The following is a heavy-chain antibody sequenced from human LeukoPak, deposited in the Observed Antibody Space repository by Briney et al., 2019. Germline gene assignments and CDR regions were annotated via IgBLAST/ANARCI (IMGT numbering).Heavy chain of an antibody. CDR3: ARDRAPCCSSTSCYQGHDY. D-gene: IGHD2-2*01. J-gene: IGHJ4*02. Sequence: SETLSLTCAVYGGSFSGYYWSWIRQPPGKGLEWIGEINHSGSTNYNPSLKSRVTISVDTSKNQFSLKLSSVTAADTAVYYCARDRAPCCSSTSCYQGHDYWGQGTLVTVSS. CDR1: GGSFSGYY. V-gene: IGHV4-34*01. CDR2: INHSGST.